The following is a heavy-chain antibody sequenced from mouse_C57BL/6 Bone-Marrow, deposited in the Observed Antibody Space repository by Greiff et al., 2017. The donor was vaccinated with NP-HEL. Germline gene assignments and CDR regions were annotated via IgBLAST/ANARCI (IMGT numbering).Heavy chain of an antibody. CDR1: GYTFTDYE. J-gene: IGHJ2*01. CDR3: TSDPY. Sequence: QVHVKQSGAELVRPGASVTLSCKASGYTFTDYEMHWVKQTPVHGLEWIGAIDPETGGTAYNQKFKGKAILTADKSSSTAYMELRSLTSEDSAVYYCTSDPYWGQGTTLTVSS. CDR2: IDPETGGT. V-gene: IGHV1-15*01.